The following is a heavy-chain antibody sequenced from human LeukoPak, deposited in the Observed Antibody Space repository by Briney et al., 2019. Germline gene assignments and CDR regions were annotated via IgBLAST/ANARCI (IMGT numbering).Heavy chain of an antibody. D-gene: IGHD4-17*01. J-gene: IGHJ4*02. Sequence: GGSLRLSCAASGFTFSSYPMHWVRQAPGKGLEWVAVISYDGSNKYYADSVKGRFTISRDNSKNTLYLQMNSLRAEDTAVYYCARDRSYGDYVWDFDYWGQGTLVTVSS. CDR2: ISYDGSNK. V-gene: IGHV3-30*04. CDR1: GFTFSSYP. CDR3: ARDRSYGDYVWDFDY.